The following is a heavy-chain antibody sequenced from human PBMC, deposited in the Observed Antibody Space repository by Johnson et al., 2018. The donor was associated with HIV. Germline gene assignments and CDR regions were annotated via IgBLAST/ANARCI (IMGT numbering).Heavy chain of an antibody. J-gene: IGHJ3*02. D-gene: IGHD3-22*01. Sequence: EVQLVESGGGLVQPGRSLRLSCAASGFTFDDYAMHWVRQAPGKGLEWVSGISWNSGSKGYADSVKGRFTISRDNAKNSLYLQMNSLRAEDTALYYCAKDIWDRAYCSGYYSVGMGGAFDIWGQGTMVTVSS. CDR1: GFTFDDYA. V-gene: IGHV3-9*01. CDR2: ISWNSGSK. CDR3: AKDIWDRAYCSGYYSVGMGGAFDI.